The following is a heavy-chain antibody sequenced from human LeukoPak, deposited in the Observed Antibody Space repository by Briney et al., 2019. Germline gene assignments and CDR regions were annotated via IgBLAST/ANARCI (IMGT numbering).Heavy chain of an antibody. CDR3: ARETSQKGAHYMDV. CDR2: IYYSGST. CDR1: GGSITSYY. J-gene: IGHJ2*01. Sequence: SETLSLTCTVSGGSITSYYWSWIRQPPGKGLEWIGYIYYSGSTNYNPSLKSRVSITVDTSKNQFSLKLRSVTAADTAVYYCARETSQKGAHYMDVWGRGTLVTVSS. V-gene: IGHV4-59*01. D-gene: IGHD3-10*01.